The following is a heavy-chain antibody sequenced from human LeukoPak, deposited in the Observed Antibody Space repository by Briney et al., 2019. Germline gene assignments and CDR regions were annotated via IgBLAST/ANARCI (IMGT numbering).Heavy chain of an antibody. CDR3: ARDAPGNTALDY. CDR1: GFTFVSYW. V-gene: IGHV3-74*01. Sequence: GGSLRLSCAASGFTFVSYWMHWVRQAPGKGLVWVSRIDGYGSSTDFADSVKGRFTISRDNAKNTLYLQMNSLRAEDTAVYYCARDAPGNTALDYWGQGTLVTVSS. D-gene: IGHD5-18*01. CDR2: IDGYGSST. J-gene: IGHJ4*02.